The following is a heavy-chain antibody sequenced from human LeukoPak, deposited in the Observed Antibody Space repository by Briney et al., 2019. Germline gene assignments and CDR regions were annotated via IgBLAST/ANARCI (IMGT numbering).Heavy chain of an antibody. CDR2: IRYDGSNK. CDR3: AKDGVLGGDYEGYFDP. CDR1: GFTFSSYG. J-gene: IGHJ2*01. V-gene: IGHV3-30*02. Sequence: GGSLRLSCAASGFTFSSYGMHWVRQAPGKGLEWVAFIRYDGSNKYYADSVKGRFTISRDNSKNTLYLQMNSLRAEDTAVYYCAKDGVLGGDYEGYFDPWGRGTLVTVSS. D-gene: IGHD2-21*02.